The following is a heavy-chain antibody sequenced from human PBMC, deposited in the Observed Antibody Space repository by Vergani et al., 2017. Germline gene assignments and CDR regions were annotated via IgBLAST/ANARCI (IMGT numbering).Heavy chain of an antibody. J-gene: IGHJ3*02. V-gene: IGHV3-23*01. CDR2: ISATVGST. Sequence: EVQLLESGGGLVQPGGSLRLSCAASGFTFTKYAMTWVRQAPGKGLEWVSTISATVGSTYYADSVKGRFTISRDNSKSSLFLQMDSLRAEDTAVYYCARDHRDYNNYPGTFDIWGQGSMVTVSS. CDR3: ARDHRDYNNYPGTFDI. CDR1: GFTFTKYA. D-gene: IGHD5-24*01.